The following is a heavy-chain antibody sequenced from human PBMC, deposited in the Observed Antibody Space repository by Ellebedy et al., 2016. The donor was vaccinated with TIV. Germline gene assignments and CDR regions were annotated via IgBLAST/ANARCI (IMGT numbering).Heavy chain of an antibody. CDR2: IYYSNYSANERT. V-gene: IGHV4-59*01. CDR1: GVSIRSDY. D-gene: IGHD3-16*01. J-gene: IGHJ4*02. Sequence: MPSETLSLTCSVSGVSIRSDYWSWTRQPPGKGLEWIGYIYYSNYSANERTNYSPSLESRVTLSLDTSTNQISLRLNSVTAADTAVYYCARDLDGVGADYWGQGTLVTVSS. CDR3: ARDLDGVGADY.